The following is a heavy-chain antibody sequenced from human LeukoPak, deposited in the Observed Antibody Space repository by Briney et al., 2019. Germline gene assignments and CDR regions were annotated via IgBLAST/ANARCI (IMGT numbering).Heavy chain of an antibody. CDR1: GFTFTTYD. CDR2: IGTTGDT. V-gene: IGHV3-13*01. Sequence: GGSLRLSCVASGFTFTTYDMHWVRQATGKGLEWVSAIGTTGDTYYPGSVKGRFTISRENAKNSLYLQMNSLRAGDTAVYYCARDRGGGHMDVWGKGTTVTISS. CDR3: ARDRGGGHMDV. D-gene: IGHD2-15*01. J-gene: IGHJ6*03.